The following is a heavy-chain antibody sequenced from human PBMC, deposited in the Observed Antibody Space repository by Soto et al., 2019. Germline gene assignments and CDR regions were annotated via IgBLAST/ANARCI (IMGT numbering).Heavy chain of an antibody. D-gene: IGHD3-10*01. CDR3: SRVGGFGATTIDY. CDR2: IYYSGST. CDR1: GGSISSGDYY. V-gene: IGHV4-30-4*01. Sequence: QVQLQESGPGLVKPSQTLSLTCTVSGGSISSGDYYWSWIRQPPGKGLEWIGYIYYSGSTYYNPSLKSRVPISVDTSKNQFSLKLSSVTAAATAVYYCSRVGGFGATTIDYWGQGTLVTVSS. J-gene: IGHJ4*02.